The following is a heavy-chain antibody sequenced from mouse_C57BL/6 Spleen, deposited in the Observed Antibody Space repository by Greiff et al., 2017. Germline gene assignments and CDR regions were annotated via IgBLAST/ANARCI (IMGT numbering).Heavy chain of an antibody. D-gene: IGHD2-10*02. Sequence: VQLQQPGAELVRPGSSVKLSCKASGYTFTSYWMHWVKQRPIQGLEWIGNIDPSDSETPSNQKFKDKATLTVDTSSSTAYMQVSRLRSEDSAVYYCARGGRESMDYLDYWGQGTTLTVSS. CDR3: ARGGRESMDYLDY. CDR1: GYTFTSYW. CDR2: IDPSDSET. J-gene: IGHJ2*01. V-gene: IGHV1-52*01.